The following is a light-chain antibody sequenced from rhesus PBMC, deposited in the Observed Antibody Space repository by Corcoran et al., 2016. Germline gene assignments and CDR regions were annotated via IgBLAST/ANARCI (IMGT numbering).Light chain of an antibody. CDR1: QSIRSC. CDR2: KAS. CDR3: QQYSSSPPA. Sequence: DIQRTHPPSSWPASVEDTVTITARAIQSIRSCLAWYQQKQGKAPQLRVYKASNLQSGVPSRFTGLGSVTDFPLTISSLQSEDFATYYCQQYSSSPPAFGQGTKVEIK. J-gene: IGKJ1*01. V-gene: IGKV1-22*01.